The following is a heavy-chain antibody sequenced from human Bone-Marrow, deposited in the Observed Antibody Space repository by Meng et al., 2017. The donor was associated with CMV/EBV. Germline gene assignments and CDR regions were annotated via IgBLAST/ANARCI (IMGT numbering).Heavy chain of an antibody. CDR3: ARVGWNYFRGDFDY. V-gene: IGHV4-38-2*02. Sequence: GSLWLPCTVSGYSISSGYYWGWIRQPPGKGLEWIGSIYHSGSTYYNPSLKSRVTISVDTSKNQFSLKLSYVTAADTAVYYCARVGWNYFRGDFDYWGQGTLVTVSS. J-gene: IGHJ4*02. CDR2: IYHSGST. D-gene: IGHD1-7*01. CDR1: GYSISSGYY.